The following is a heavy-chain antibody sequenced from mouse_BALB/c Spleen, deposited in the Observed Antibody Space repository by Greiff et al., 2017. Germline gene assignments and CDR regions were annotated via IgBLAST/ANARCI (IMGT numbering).Heavy chain of an antibody. CDR1: GFAFSSYD. J-gene: IGHJ2*01. D-gene: IGHD1-1*01. CDR2: ISSGGGST. CDR3: ARQKTTNFDY. Sequence: EVMLVESGGGLVKPGGSLKLSCAASGFAFSSYDMSWVRQTPEKRLEWVAYISSGGGSTYYPDTVKGRFTISRDNAKNTLYLQMSSLKSEDTAMYYCARQKTTNFDYWGQGTTLTVSS. V-gene: IGHV5-12-1*01.